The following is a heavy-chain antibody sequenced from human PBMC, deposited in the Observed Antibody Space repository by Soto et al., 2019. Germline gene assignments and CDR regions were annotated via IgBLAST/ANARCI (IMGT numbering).Heavy chain of an antibody. CDR1: GGSISSYY. V-gene: IGHV4-4*07. Sequence: ETRYLTCTVPGGSISSYYWSWIRQPAGKGLARIGRIYTSGSTNYNPSLKSRVTISLDTSKNQFSLKLSSVTAADTAVYYCARHDIIAKLQNGMGLWGHGTMVTVSS. J-gene: IGHJ6*02. CDR2: IYTSGST. CDR3: ARHDIIAKLQNGMGL.